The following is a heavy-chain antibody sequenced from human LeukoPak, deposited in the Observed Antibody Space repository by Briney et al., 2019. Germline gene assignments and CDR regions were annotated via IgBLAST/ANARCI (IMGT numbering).Heavy chain of an antibody. Sequence: PSETLSLTCDVSGGSIDSTNWWNWVRQPPGKGLEWIGEIHHDGRINYNPSLKSRVTLSVDKSKNQFSLRLNSVTAADTAMYYCARSHDHLWGNYPDYWGQGALVTVSS. CDR3: ARSHDHLWGNYPDY. CDR2: IHHDGRI. V-gene: IGHV4/OR15-8*01. D-gene: IGHD3-16*02. CDR1: GGSIDSTNW. J-gene: IGHJ4*02.